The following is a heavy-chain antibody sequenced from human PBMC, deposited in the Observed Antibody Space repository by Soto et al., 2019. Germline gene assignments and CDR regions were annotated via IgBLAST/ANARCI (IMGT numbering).Heavy chain of an antibody. CDR3: ATSLSPVAGRPLHN. CDR2: IYSGGNS. Sequence: GGSLRLSCEASGLTVATNSFIWVRQAPGKGLEWVSVIYSGGNSYYADSARGRFSVSRDSSKNTLYLQISSLRAGDTAMYYCATSLSPVAGRPLHNWGQGTLVTVSS. CDR1: GLTVATNS. J-gene: IGHJ4*02. V-gene: IGHV3-53*01. D-gene: IGHD6-19*01.